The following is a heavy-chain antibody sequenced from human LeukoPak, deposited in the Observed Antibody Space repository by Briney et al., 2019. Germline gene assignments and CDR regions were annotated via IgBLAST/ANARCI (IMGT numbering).Heavy chain of an antibody. D-gene: IGHD3-16*02. CDR1: GYTFTSYG. Sequence: RGSLRLSCKASGYTFTSYGMNWVRQAPGQGLEWMAWINTNTGNPTYADAFTGRFAFSLDTSVSTAYLQINSLRAEDTAVYYCARYSSMGDIAWWFEPWGQGTLVTVSS. V-gene: IGHV7-4-1*02. CDR3: ARYSSMGDIAWWFEP. CDR2: INTNTGNP. J-gene: IGHJ5*02.